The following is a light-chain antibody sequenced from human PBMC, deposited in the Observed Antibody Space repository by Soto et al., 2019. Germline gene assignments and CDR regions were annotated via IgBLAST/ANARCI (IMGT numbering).Light chain of an antibody. Sequence: ENVLAQSAGTLSLSPGERATLSCRACLSVASYLAWYHQKPGQAPRLLIFDASNRATGVPPRFSGSGSGTDFTLTISSLEPEDFAMYYCQQYSDSPPTFGQGTKVDIK. V-gene: IGKV3-11*01. CDR2: DAS. CDR1: LSVASY. CDR3: QQYSDSPPT. J-gene: IGKJ1*01.